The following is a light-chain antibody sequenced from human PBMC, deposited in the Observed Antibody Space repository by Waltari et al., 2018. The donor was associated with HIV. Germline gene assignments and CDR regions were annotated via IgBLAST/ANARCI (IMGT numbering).Light chain of an antibody. V-gene: IGLV3-1*01. J-gene: IGLJ2*01. CDR2: QDS. CDR1: DKF. CDR3: QAWDRSVV. Sequence: DKFVCWYQQRPGQPPVLVMYQDSKRPSGIPERFSGSNSGNTATLTITGTQSMDEADYYCQAWDRSVVFGGGTKLTVL.